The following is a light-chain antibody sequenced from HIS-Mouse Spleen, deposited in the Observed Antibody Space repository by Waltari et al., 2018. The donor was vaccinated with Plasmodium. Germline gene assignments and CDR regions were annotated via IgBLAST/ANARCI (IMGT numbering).Light chain of an antibody. CDR2: LGS. J-gene: IGKJ3*01. V-gene: IGKV2-28*01. CDR3: MQDLQNST. Sequence: DIVMTQSPLSLPVTPGETATISCRASQSLLHSNGYNYLDWYLQKPGQAPQLLIYLGSSRATGVTARFSGSGSGTDFILTISRVEAEDVGVYYCMQDLQNSTFGHGTKVDIK. CDR1: QSLLHSNGYNY.